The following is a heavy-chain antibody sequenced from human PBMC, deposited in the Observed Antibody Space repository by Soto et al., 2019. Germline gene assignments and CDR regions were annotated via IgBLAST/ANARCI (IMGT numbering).Heavy chain of an antibody. J-gene: IGHJ6*02. Sequence: ASVKVSCKASGYTFTSYDINWVRQATGQGLEWMGWTNPNSGNTGYAQKFQGRVTMTRNTSISTAYMELSSLRSEDTAVYYCARAHQDYDFWSGYLYYYGMDVWGQGTTVTVSS. V-gene: IGHV1-8*01. CDR1: GYTFTSYD. CDR2: TNPNSGNT. CDR3: ARAHQDYDFWSGYLYYYGMDV. D-gene: IGHD3-3*01.